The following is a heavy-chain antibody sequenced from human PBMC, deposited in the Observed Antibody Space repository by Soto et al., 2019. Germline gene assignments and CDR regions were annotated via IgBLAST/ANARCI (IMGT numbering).Heavy chain of an antibody. CDR2: VYYSGGT. J-gene: IGHJ4*02. CDR1: GGSISSYY. D-gene: IGHD6-6*01. CDR3: ARGVLVEGTSSPNMFDF. V-gene: IGHV4-59*01. Sequence: PSETLSLTCTVSGGSISSYYWSWIRQPPGKGLEWIGYVYYSGGTNYNPSLKGRVTILLDAPKNQFSLKLSSVIAADTAVYYCARGVLVEGTSSPNMFDFCDQGTHVTVSS.